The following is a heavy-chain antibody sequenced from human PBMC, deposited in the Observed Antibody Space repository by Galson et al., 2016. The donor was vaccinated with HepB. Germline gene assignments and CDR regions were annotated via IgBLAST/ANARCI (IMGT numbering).Heavy chain of an antibody. V-gene: IGHV3-23*01. Sequence: SLRLSCAASGFNFGNYAMNWVRQAPGKGPEWVSSIKGGGASPKYADSVTGRFTISRDNTHNTLHLQMNSLRAEDTAVYYCVKDFYGSGSYFSAGHDHWGQGTLVTVSS. J-gene: IGHJ4*02. CDR2: IKGGGASP. CDR3: VKDFYGSGSYFSAGHDH. D-gene: IGHD3-10*01. CDR1: GFNFGNYA.